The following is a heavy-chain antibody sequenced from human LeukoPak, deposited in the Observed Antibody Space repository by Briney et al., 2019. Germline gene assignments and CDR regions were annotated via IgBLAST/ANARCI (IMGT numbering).Heavy chain of an antibody. J-gene: IGHJ4*02. D-gene: IGHD6-13*01. CDR3: ARDLEIAAAGQNDY. Sequence: ASVKVSCKASGYTFTGYYVHWMRQAPGQGLEWMGWINPNSGDTEYEQKFQGRVTMTRDTSIATAYMEMTRLAPDDTAVYYCARDLEIAAAGQNDYWGQGTLVTVSS. V-gene: IGHV1-2*02. CDR1: GYTFTGYY. CDR2: INPNSGDT.